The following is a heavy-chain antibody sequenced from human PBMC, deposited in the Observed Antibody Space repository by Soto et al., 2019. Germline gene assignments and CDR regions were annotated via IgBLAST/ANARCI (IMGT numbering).Heavy chain of an antibody. CDR3: ARDGLGYDDGSGYPLLDY. CDR2: ISGYTGDT. J-gene: IGHJ4*02. CDR1: GYTFTRYG. V-gene: IGHV1-18*01. D-gene: IGHD3-22*01. Sequence: QVQLVQSGAEVKKPGASVKVSCKASGYTFTRYGISWVRQAPGQGLEWMGWISGYTGDTEYAQKLKDRVTMTTDTSTNTAYMELRSLRSDDTAVYYCARDGLGYDDGSGYPLLDYWGQGILVTVSS.